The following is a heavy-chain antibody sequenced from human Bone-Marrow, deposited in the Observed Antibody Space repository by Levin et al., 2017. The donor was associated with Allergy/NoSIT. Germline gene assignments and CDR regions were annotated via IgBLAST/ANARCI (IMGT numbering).Heavy chain of an antibody. Sequence: GGSLRLSCAASGYIFSSYGIHWVRQAPGKGLEWVAIISHDGSSQDYVDSVKGRFSVTRDNSKNMVYLQMSSLGAEDTAVYYCAKEYFFFDVSGYFDSCSQGNLVSVSA. J-gene: IGHJ4*02. CDR2: ISHDGSSQ. CDR3: AKEYFFFDVSGYFDS. D-gene: IGHD3-9*01. CDR1: GYIFSSYG. V-gene: IGHV3-30*19.